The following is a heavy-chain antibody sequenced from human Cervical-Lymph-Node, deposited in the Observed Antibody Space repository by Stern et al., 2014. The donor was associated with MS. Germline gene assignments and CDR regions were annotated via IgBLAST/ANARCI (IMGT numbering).Heavy chain of an antibody. D-gene: IGHD1-26*01. CDR3: ARMRRVGATFYGLDV. CDR2: IFTDGER. V-gene: IGHV2-26*01. Sequence: QVTLKESGPALVKPTETLTLTCTVSGVSLTNARMGVSWIRQPPGKALDWLAHIFTDGERWYSPSLSTRLTISKDPSKSQVVLTMTNVALLDTATYFCARMRRVGATFYGLDVWGQGTTVSVSS. CDR1: GVSLTNARMG. J-gene: IGHJ6*02.